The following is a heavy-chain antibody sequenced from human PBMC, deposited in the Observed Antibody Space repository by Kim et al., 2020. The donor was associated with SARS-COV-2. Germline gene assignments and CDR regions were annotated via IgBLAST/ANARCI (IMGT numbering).Heavy chain of an antibody. CDR2: INHSGST. V-gene: IGHV4-34*01. J-gene: IGHJ4*02. CDR1: GGSFSGYY. CDR3: ARGGGSIAAALDSGYFDY. Sequence: SETLSLTCAVYGGSFSGYYWSWIRQPPGKGLEWIGEINHSGSTNYNPSLKSRVTISVDTSKNQFSLKLSSVTAADTAVYYCARGGGSIAAALDSGYFDYWGQGTLVTVSS. D-gene: IGHD6-13*01.